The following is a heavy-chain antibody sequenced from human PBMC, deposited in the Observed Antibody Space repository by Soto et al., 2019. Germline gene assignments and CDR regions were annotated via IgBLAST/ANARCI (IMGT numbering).Heavy chain of an antibody. V-gene: IGHV3-33*01. D-gene: IGHD4-4*01. CDR2: IWCDGSNI. CDR1: AFTFSAHG. CDR3: ASPGWGDFTSTDNYFYGRVAT. J-gene: IGHJ4*03. Sequence: QLVESGGGVVQPGGSRRLLCSATPSAFTFSAHGMHWVRQAPGKGLEWFAVIWCDGSNIYYADSVKGRFTISRDNVENTHYQKMNRMRDDEAGVYFWASPGWGDFTSTDNYFYGRVATWAEGT.